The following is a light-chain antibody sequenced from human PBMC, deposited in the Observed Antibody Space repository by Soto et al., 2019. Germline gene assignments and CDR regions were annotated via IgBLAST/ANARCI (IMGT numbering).Light chain of an antibody. CDR3: SSYAGSNTVYV. Sequence: QSALTQPPSASGSPGQSVTISCAGTSSDVGAYNSVSWYQQLPGKAPELMIYEVSKRPSGVPDRFSGSKSGNTASLTVSGLQAEDEADYYCSSYAGSNTVYVFGTGTKVTVL. CDR1: SSDVGAYNS. V-gene: IGLV2-8*01. CDR2: EVS. J-gene: IGLJ1*01.